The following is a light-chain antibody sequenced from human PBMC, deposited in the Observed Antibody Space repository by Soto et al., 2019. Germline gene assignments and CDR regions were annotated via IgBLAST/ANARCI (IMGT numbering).Light chain of an antibody. CDR2: DVS. J-gene: IGLJ2*01. CDR1: SGDIGGYNF. V-gene: IGLV2-8*01. Sequence: QSALTQPPSASGSPGQSVTISCTGTSGDIGGYNFVSWYQQHPGKAPKLMIYDVSKRPSGVPDRFSGSKSGNTASLTVSGRQAEDEADYYCSSYAVNNLLFGGGTKLTVL. CDR3: SSYAVNNLL.